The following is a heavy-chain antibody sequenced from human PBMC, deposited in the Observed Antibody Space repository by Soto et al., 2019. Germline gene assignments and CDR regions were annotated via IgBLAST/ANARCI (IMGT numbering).Heavy chain of an antibody. D-gene: IGHD2-8*01. Sequence: SETLSLTCTVSSDSFSTYYWTWIRQPPGKGLEWIGYIYNSANTNYNPSLKSRVTISVDTSKSQFSLKLSSVTAADTAVYYCARDSILFSKGVYLRYFDYWGQGMLVTVSS. V-gene: IGHV4-59*01. J-gene: IGHJ4*02. CDR2: IYNSANT. CDR3: ARDSILFSKGVYLRYFDY. CDR1: SDSFSTYY.